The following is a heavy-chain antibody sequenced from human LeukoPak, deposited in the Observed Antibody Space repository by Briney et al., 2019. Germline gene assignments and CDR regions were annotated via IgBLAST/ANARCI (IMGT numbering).Heavy chain of an antibody. D-gene: IGHD2-15*01. V-gene: IGHV4-59*01. CDR3: ARGLLGYCSGGSCPFDY. CDR1: GGSISSYY. Sequence: SETLSLTCTVSGGSISSYYWSWIRQPPGKGLGWIGYIYYSGSTNYNPSLKSRVTISVDTSKNQFSLKLSSVTAADTAVYYCARGLLGYCSGGSCPFDYWGQGTLVTVSS. CDR2: IYYSGST. J-gene: IGHJ4*02.